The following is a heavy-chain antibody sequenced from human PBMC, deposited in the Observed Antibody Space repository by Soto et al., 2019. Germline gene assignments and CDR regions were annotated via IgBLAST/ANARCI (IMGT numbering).Heavy chain of an antibody. CDR3: ARAKYSGSYQVGY. V-gene: IGHV3-33*01. D-gene: IGHD1-26*01. J-gene: IGHJ4*02. Sequence: QVQLVESGGGVVQPGRSLRLSCAASGFTFSSYGMHWVRQAPGKGLEWVAVIWYDGSNKYYADYVKGRFTISRDNSKNTLYLQMNSLRAEDTAVYYCARAKYSGSYQVGYWGQGTLVTVFS. CDR2: IWYDGSNK. CDR1: GFTFSSYG.